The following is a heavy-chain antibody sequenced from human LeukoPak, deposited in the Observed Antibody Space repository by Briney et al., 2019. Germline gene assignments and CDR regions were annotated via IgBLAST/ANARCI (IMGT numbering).Heavy chain of an antibody. V-gene: IGHV3-33*06. Sequence: GGSLRLSCAASGFTFSSYGMHWVRQAPGKGLEWVAVIWYDGSNKYYADSVKGRFTISRDNSKDTLYLQMNSLRAEDTTVYYCAKTYDILTGYSAYFDYWGQGTLVTVSS. CDR2: IWYDGSNK. D-gene: IGHD3-9*01. CDR3: AKTYDILTGYSAYFDY. J-gene: IGHJ4*02. CDR1: GFTFSSYG.